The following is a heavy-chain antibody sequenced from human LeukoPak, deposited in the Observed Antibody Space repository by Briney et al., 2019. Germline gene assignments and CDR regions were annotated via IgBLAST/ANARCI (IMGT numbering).Heavy chain of an antibody. J-gene: IGHJ4*02. CDR2: IYSGGST. D-gene: IGHD3-3*01. CDR3: ARGGSRQYEYYDFWSGYGPLDY. Sequence: GGSLRLSCAASGFTVSSNYMSWVRQAPGKGLEGVSVIYSGGSTFYADSVKGRFTISRDNSKNTLYLQMNGLRAEDTAVYYCARGGSRQYEYYDFWSGYGPLDYWGQGTLVTVSS. CDR1: GFTVSSNY. V-gene: IGHV3-53*01.